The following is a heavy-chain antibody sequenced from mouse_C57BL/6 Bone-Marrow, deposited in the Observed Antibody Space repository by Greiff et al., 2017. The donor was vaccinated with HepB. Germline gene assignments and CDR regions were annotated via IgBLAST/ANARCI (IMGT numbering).Heavy chain of an antibody. Sequence: VQLQQSGAELVRPGASVTLSCKASGYTFTDYEMHWVRQTPVHGLEWIGAIDPETGGTAYNQKFKGKAILTADKSSSTAYMELRSLTSEDSAVYYCTTKEEDGGMDYWGQGTSVTVSS. V-gene: IGHV1-15*01. CDR1: GYTFTDYE. CDR2: IDPETGGT. J-gene: IGHJ4*01. CDR3: TTKEEDGGMDY.